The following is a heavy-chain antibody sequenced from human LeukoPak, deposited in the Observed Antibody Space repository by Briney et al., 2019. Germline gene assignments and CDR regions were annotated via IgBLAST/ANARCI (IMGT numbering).Heavy chain of an antibody. J-gene: IGHJ4*02. Sequence: GGSLRLSCAASGFTFSSYAMSWVRQALGKGLEWVSAISGSGGSTYYADSVKGRFTISRDNSKNTLYLQMNSLRAEDTAVYYCAKSIAVAGFPFDYWGQGTLVTVSS. CDR1: GFTFSSYA. D-gene: IGHD6-19*01. CDR2: ISGSGGST. CDR3: AKSIAVAGFPFDY. V-gene: IGHV3-23*01.